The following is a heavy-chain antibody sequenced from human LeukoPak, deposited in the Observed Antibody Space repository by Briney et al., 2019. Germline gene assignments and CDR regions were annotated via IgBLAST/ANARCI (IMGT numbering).Heavy chain of an antibody. D-gene: IGHD5-24*01. Sequence: SETLSLTCTVSGGPISSSSYYWDWIRQPPGKGLEWIGSIYYSGNTYYNPSLKSRVTISVDTSKNEFSLKLSSVTAADTAVYYCARLRDGYDYGYFDYWGQGTLVTVSS. V-gene: IGHV4-39*07. J-gene: IGHJ4*02. CDR2: IYYSGNT. CDR1: GGPISSSSYY. CDR3: ARLRDGYDYGYFDY.